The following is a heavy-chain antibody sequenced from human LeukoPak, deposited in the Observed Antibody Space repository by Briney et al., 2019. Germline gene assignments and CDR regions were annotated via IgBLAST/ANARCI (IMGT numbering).Heavy chain of an antibody. J-gene: IGHJ4*02. CDR3: ARGSNGWYYFDY. D-gene: IGHD6-19*01. Sequence: SETLSLTCTVSGGSITNSYWSWIWQPPGKGLEWIGHFHDSEGTNYNPSLKSRVSISLDTSKNQVSLWLNSVTAADTVVYYCARGSNGWYYFDYWGQGTLVTVSS. CDR1: GGSITNSY. CDR2: FHDSEGT. V-gene: IGHV4-59*01.